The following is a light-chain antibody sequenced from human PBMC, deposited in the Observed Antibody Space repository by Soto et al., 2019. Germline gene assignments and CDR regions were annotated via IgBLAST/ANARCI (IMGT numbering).Light chain of an antibody. CDR1: SSNIGSHT. J-gene: IGLJ2*01. CDR3: AAWDDSLNAVV. V-gene: IGLV1-44*01. Sequence: QSVLSQPPSASGTPGQRVTISCSGSSSNIGSHTVNWYRHLPGTAPKLLMYSNSQRPSGVPDRFSGSKSGTSASLAISGLQSEDEADYYCAAWDDSLNAVVFGGGTKLTVL. CDR2: SNS.